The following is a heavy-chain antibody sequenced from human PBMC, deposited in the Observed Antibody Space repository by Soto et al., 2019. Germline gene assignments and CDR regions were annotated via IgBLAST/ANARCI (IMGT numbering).Heavy chain of an antibody. V-gene: IGHV3-30*18. J-gene: IGHJ4*02. D-gene: IGHD1-26*01. CDR1: GFTFSNYG. Sequence: QVELLESGGGVVQPGKSLRLSCAASGFTFSNYGMHWVRQAPGKGLEWVAVISYDGGDQYYGDSVKGRFTISRDNSKNTLYLEMKALTAEDTAVYYCAKDRWGFSGEYYYFDSWGQGTLVTVSS. CDR3: AKDRWGFSGEYYYFDS. CDR2: ISYDGGDQ.